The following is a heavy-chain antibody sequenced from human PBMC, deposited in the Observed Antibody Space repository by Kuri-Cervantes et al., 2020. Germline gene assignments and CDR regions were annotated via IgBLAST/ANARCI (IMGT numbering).Heavy chain of an antibody. Sequence: ASVKVSCKASGGTFSSYAISWVRQAPGQGLEWMGWISAYNGNTNYAQKIQGRVTMTTDTSTSTAYMELRSLRSDDTAVYYCARDSAVAGLDYWGQGTLVTVSS. J-gene: IGHJ4*02. CDR1: GGTFSSYA. V-gene: IGHV1-18*01. CDR2: ISAYNGNT. CDR3: ARDSAVAGLDY. D-gene: IGHD6-19*01.